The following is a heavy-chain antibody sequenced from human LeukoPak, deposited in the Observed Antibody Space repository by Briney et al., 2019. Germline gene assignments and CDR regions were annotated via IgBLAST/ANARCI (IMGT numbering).Heavy chain of an antibody. CDR3: ARGQRGYHNNWFDP. CDR1: GFTFSSYS. V-gene: IGHV3-21*01. CDR2: ISSSSGYI. J-gene: IGHJ5*02. Sequence: PGGSLRLSCAASGFTFSSYSMNWVRQAPGKGLEWVSSISSSSGYIYYADSVKGRFTISRDNAKNSLYLQMNSLRAEDTAVYYCARGQRGYHNNWFDPWGQGTLVTVSS. D-gene: IGHD5-12*01.